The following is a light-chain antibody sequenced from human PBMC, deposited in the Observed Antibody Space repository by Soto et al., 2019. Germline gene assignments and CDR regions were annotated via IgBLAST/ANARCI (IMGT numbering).Light chain of an antibody. CDR2: DVT. CDR1: KSDVGGYNY. J-gene: IGLJ7*01. CDR3: CSYAGTSTFVL. Sequence: QSALTQPRSVSGSPGQSVTFSCAGTKSDVGGYNYVSWYQQHPGKAPKLLIYDVTKRPSGVPDRFSGSKSGNTSSLTISELQPEDEADYYCCSYAGTSTFVLFGGGTQLTVL. V-gene: IGLV2-11*01.